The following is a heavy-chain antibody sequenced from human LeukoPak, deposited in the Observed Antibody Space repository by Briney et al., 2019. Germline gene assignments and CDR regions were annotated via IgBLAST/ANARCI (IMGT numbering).Heavy chain of an antibody. CDR1: GLPFSEYY. CDR3: ARGYSRGWYELSYFND. Sequence: GGSLRLSCGASGLPFSEYYKRWIRHAPGKGLEWVSYISSSGSTIYYADSVKGRFTISRDNAKNSLYLQISSLRAEDTRVYYCARGYSRGWYELSYFNDSGQGTLVT. CDR2: ISSSGSTI. D-gene: IGHD6-19*01. J-gene: IGHJ4*01. V-gene: IGHV3-11*01.